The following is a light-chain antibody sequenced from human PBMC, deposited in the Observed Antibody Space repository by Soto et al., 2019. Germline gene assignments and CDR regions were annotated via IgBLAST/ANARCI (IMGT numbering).Light chain of an antibody. CDR2: AAS. J-gene: IGKJ2*01. CDR1: QGITRW. CDR3: QQANSFPYT. Sequence: DILMTQSPSSVSASVGDRVTITCRASQGITRWLVWYQQKPGKAPKLLIYAASSLQSGVPSRFSGSGSGTDFTLTISSLQPEDFATYYCQQANSFPYTFGQGTKLEIK. V-gene: IGKV1-12*01.